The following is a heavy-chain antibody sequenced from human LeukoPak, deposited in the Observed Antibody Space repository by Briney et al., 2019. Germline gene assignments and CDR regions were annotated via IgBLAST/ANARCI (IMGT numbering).Heavy chain of an antibody. CDR3: AADKRTYYYDSSGYHWFDP. Sequence: ASVKVSCKASGYTFTGYYMHWVRQAPGQGLEWMGWINPNSGGTNYAQKFQGRVTMTRDTSISTAYMELSRLRSDDTAVYYCAADKRTYYYDSSGYHWFDPWGQGALVTVSS. CDR2: INPNSGGT. J-gene: IGHJ5*02. D-gene: IGHD3-22*01. CDR1: GYTFTGYY. V-gene: IGHV1-2*02.